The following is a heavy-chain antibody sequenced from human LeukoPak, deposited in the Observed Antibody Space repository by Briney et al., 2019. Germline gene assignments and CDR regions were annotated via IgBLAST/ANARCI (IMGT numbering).Heavy chain of an antibody. J-gene: IGHJ5*02. CDR2: ISYDGSNK. CDR1: GFTFSSYA. CDR3: ARGLAMELLYWFDP. Sequence: GGSLRLSCAASGFTFSSYAMHWVRQAPGKGLEWVAVISYDGSNKYYADSVKGRFTISRDNSKNTLYLQMNSLRAEDTAVYYCARGLAMELLYWFDPWGQGTLVTVSS. D-gene: IGHD3/OR15-3a*01. V-gene: IGHV3-30*14.